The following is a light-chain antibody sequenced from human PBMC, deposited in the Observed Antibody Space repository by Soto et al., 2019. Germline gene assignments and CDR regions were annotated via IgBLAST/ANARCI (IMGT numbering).Light chain of an antibody. CDR3: QRRSYGQRT. Sequence: EIVLTQSPATLSLSPGERATLSCRASQSVSSYLAWFQQKPGQAPRLLIYDASNRATGIPARFSGSGSGTDFHLSISSLDAEDVAVYYCQRRSYGQRTFGQGTKVEIK. CDR1: QSVSSY. V-gene: IGKV3-11*01. J-gene: IGKJ1*01. CDR2: DAS.